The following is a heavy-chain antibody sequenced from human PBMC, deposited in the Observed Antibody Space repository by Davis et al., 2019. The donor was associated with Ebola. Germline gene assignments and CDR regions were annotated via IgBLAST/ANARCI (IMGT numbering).Heavy chain of an antibody. J-gene: IGHJ3*02. D-gene: IGHD3-22*01. V-gene: IGHV4-59*05. CDR1: GGSFSGYY. Sequence: SETLSLTCAVYGGSFSGYYWGWIRQPPGKGLEWIGSMYYTGSAYYSPSLKSRVTISGDTSKNQFSLKLSSVTAADTAVYYCAHYCDASGYYPGTFDIWGQGTVVTVSS. CDR3: AHYCDASGYYPGTFDI. CDR2: MYYTGSA.